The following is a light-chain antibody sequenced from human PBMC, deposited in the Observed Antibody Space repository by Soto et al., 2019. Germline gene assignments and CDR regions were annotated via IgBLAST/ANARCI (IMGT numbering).Light chain of an antibody. CDR1: QGISSY. CDR2: AAS. V-gene: IGKV1-8*01. Sequence: IKMNQSPATPSASVGDRVIITGRASQGISSYLAWYQQKPGKAPKLLIYAASTLQSGVPSRFSGSGSGTDFTLTISCLQSEDFATYYCQQYYSYPRTFGQGTKVDI. J-gene: IGKJ1*01. CDR3: QQYYSYPRT.